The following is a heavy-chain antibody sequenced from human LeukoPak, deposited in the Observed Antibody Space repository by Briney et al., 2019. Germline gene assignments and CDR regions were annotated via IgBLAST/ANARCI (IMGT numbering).Heavy chain of an antibody. Sequence: PGGSLRLSCAASGFTFSSYWMGWVRQAPGKGLEWVANIKEDGSNLYYLDSVKGRFTISRDNAKNSLHLQMNSLRAEDTAVYFCARVICDYVWGSYHCHFDYWGQGTLVSVSS. D-gene: IGHD3-16*02. J-gene: IGHJ4*02. CDR2: IKEDGSNL. V-gene: IGHV3-7*01. CDR1: GFTFSSYW. CDR3: ARVICDYVWGSYHCHFDY.